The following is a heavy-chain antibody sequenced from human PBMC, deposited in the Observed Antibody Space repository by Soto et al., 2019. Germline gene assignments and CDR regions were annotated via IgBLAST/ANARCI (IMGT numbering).Heavy chain of an antibody. V-gene: IGHV4-31*03. Sequence: SETLSLTCTVSGGSISSGGYYWSWIRQHPGKGLEWIGYIYYSGSTYYNPSLKSRVTISVDTSKNQFSLKLSSVTAADTAVYYCARVMTSTVGNYYYGMDVWGQGTTVTVS. CDR1: GGSISSGGYY. CDR3: ARVMTSTVGNYYYGMDV. CDR2: IYYSGST. J-gene: IGHJ6*02. D-gene: IGHD4-17*01.